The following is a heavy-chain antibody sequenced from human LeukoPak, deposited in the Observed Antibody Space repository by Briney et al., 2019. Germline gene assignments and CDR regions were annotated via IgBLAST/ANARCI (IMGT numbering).Heavy chain of an antibody. J-gene: IGHJ4*02. CDR2: ISSGGYTI. CDR1: GFTFSSYD. CDR3: ARDHYDSSGYYYFDY. V-gene: IGHV3-48*03. D-gene: IGHD3-22*01. Sequence: PGGSLRLSCAASGFTFSSYDMNWVRQAPGKGLEWVSSISSGGYTIYYADSVKGRFTISRDNAKNSLYLQMNSLRAEDTAVYYCARDHYDSSGYYYFDYWGQGTLVTVSS.